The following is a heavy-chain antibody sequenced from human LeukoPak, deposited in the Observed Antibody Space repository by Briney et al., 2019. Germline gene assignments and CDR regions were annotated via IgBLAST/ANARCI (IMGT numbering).Heavy chain of an antibody. D-gene: IGHD6-13*01. CDR2: IYYSGST. Sequence: SETLSLTCTVSGGSISSYYWSWIRQPPGKGLEWIGYIYYSGSTNYNPSLKSRVTISVDTSKNQFSLKLSSVTAADTAVYYCARAPYSSSWYYFDSWGQGTLVTVSS. CDR1: GGSISSYY. V-gene: IGHV4-59*08. CDR3: ARAPYSSSWYYFDS. J-gene: IGHJ4*02.